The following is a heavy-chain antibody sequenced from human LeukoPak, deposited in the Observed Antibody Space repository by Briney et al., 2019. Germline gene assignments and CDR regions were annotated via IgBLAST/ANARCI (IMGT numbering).Heavy chain of an antibody. CDR1: GFTFSSYA. CDR3: AKDHTYYYDSIGYY. CDR2: ISDSGGNT. Sequence: GGSLRLSCAASGFTFSSYAMSWVRQAPGKGLEWVSAISDSGGNTYYADSVKGRFTISRDNSKNTLFLQMNSLRAEDTAVYYCAKDHTYYYDSIGYYWGQGTLVTVSS. V-gene: IGHV3-23*01. J-gene: IGHJ4*02. D-gene: IGHD3-22*01.